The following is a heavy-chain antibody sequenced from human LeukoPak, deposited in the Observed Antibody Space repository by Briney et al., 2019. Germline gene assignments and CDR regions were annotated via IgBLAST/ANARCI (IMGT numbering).Heavy chain of an antibody. D-gene: IGHD3-10*01. CDR3: ARTITMARVDI. V-gene: IGHV3-53*01. J-gene: IGHJ3*02. CDR1: GFTVSSNY. Sequence: GGSLRLSCAASGFTVSSNYLNWVRQAPGKGLEWVSVIYTSGNTYYAESVKGRFTISRDNSKNTLYLQMNSLRVEDTAIYYCARTITMARVDIWGQGTMVTVSS. CDR2: IYTSGNT.